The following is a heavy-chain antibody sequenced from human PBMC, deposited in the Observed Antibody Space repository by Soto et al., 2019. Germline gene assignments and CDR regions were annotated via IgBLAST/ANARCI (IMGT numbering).Heavy chain of an antibody. CDR2: IYYSGST. J-gene: IGHJ6*03. D-gene: IGHD3-3*01. Sequence: SETLSLTCTVSGGSISSSSYYWGWIRQPPGKGLEWIGSIYYSGSTYYNPSLKSRVTISVDTSKNQFSLKLSSVTAADTAVYYCARHNYDFSPDYYYYYMDVWGKGTTVTVSS. CDR3: ARHNYDFSPDYYYYYMDV. V-gene: IGHV4-39*01. CDR1: GGSISSSSYY.